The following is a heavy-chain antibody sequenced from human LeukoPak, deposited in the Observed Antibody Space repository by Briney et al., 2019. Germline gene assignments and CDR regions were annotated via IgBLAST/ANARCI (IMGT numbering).Heavy chain of an antibody. V-gene: IGHV7-4-1*02. CDR3: AREVGDCGGDCYSFDY. CDR1: GYTFTSYA. Sequence: AASVTVSCKASGYTFTSYAMNWVRQAPGQGLEWMGWINTNTGNPTYAQGFTGWFVFSLDTSVSTAYLQISSLKAEDTAVYYCAREVGDCGGDCYSFDYWGQGTLVTVSS. J-gene: IGHJ4*02. D-gene: IGHD2-21*02. CDR2: INTNTGNP.